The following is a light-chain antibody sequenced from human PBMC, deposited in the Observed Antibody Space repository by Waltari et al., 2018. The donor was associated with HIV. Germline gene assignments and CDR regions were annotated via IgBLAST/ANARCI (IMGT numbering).Light chain of an antibody. CDR3: CSYAGSYTV. CDR2: DVS. Sequence: QSALTQPRSVSGSPGQSVTISCTGTSSDVGGYNYASWYQQHPGKAPKLMIYDVSKRPSGVPDRFSGSKSGNTASLTISGLQAEDEADYYCCSYAGSYTVFGGGTKLTVI. V-gene: IGLV2-11*01. J-gene: IGLJ3*02. CDR1: SSDVGGYNY.